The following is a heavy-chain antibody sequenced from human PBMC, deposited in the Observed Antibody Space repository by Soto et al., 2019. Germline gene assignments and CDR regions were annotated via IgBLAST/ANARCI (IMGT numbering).Heavy chain of an antibody. Sequence: QVKLVDSGGGVVQPGRSLRLSCAASGFSLSNYAMHWVRQAPDKGLEWVAVMSSDAKTEVYADSVKGRFIISRDNSKNTVSREMIDLRDEEPAVYHCGGGVGDLPRHFDHWGQGTLVTVSS. V-gene: IGHV3-30*04. CDR2: MSSDAKTE. J-gene: IGHJ4*02. CDR1: GFSLSNYA. CDR3: GGGVGDLPRHFDH. D-gene: IGHD3-16*01.